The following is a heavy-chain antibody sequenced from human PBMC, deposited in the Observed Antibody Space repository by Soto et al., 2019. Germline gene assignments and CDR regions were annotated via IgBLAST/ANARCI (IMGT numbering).Heavy chain of an antibody. V-gene: IGHV4-61*03. CDR3: AREGNLGRWIQPLDS. J-gene: IGHJ6*02. Sequence: SETLSLTCTVSGASISSNTYYWAWIRRPPGKGLEWIGYIYYNGSTNYNPSLKSRVTMSVDTSKNHFSLKLISVTTADTAVYFCAREGNLGRWIQPLDSWGQGTTVTVSS. D-gene: IGHD3-9*01. CDR2: IYYNGST. CDR1: GASISSNTYY.